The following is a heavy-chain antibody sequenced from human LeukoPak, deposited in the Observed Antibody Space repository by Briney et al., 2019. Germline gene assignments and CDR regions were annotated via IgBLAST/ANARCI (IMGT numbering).Heavy chain of an antibody. J-gene: IGHJ4*02. CDR2: IYSGGST. Sequence: PGGSLRLSCAASGFTVSSSYMSWVRQAPGKGLEWVSFIYSGGSTYYADSVKGRFTISRDNSKNTLYLQMNSLRAEDTAVYYCARGSSGSYGELYFDYWGQGTLVTVSS. D-gene: IGHD1-26*01. CDR3: ARGSSGSYGELYFDY. V-gene: IGHV3-66*01. CDR1: GFTVSSSY.